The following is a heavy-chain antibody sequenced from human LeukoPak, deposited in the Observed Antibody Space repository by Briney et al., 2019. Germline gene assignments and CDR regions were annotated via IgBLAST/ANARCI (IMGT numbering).Heavy chain of an antibody. CDR1: GGSISSSSYY. Sequence: SETLSLTCTVSGGSISSSSYYWGWIRQPPGKGLEWIGSIYYSGSTYYNPSLKSRVIISVDTSKNQFSLKLSSVTAADTAFYYCARDKLHCSGGSCYSDYSYYYMDVWGKGTTVTVSS. CDR2: IYYSGST. J-gene: IGHJ6*03. V-gene: IGHV4-39*02. D-gene: IGHD2-15*01. CDR3: ARDKLHCSGGSCYSDYSYYYMDV.